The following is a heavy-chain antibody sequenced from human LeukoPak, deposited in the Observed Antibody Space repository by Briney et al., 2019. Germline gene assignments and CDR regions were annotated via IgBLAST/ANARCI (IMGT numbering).Heavy chain of an antibody. D-gene: IGHD6-19*01. CDR1: GFTFSSYG. CDR2: IWYDGSNK. Sequence: GRSLRLFCAASGFTFSSYGMHWVRQAPGKGLEWVAVIWYDGSNKYYADSVKGRFTISRDNSKNTLYLQMNSLRAEDAAVYYCAKVSAVADYFDYWGQGTLVTVSS. V-gene: IGHV3-33*06. J-gene: IGHJ4*02. CDR3: AKVSAVADYFDY.